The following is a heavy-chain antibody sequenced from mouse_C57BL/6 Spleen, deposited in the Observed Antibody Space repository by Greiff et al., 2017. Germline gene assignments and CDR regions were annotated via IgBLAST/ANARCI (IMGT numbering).Heavy chain of an antibody. D-gene: IGHD4-1*01. J-gene: IGHJ2*01. CDR1: GYTFTDYY. CDR2: INPNNGGT. Sequence: EVQLQQSGPELVKPGASVKISCKASGYTFTDYYMNWVKQSHGKSLEWIGDINPNNGGTSYNQKFKGKATLTVDKSSSTAYMELRSLTSEDSAVYYCARDLGPFDYWGQGTTLTVSS. CDR3: ARDLGPFDY. V-gene: IGHV1-26*01.